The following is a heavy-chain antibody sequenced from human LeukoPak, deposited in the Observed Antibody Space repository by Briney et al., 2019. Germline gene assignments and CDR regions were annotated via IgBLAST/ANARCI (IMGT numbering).Heavy chain of an antibody. Sequence: SGGSLRLSCAASGSTFSSYWMSWVGQAPGKGLEWVANIKQDGSEKYYVDSVKGRFTTSRDNAKNSLYLQMNSLRAEDTAVYYCAREPYYYDSSGYYYDIFDYWGQGTLVTVSS. D-gene: IGHD3-22*01. CDR3: AREPYYYDSSGYYYDIFDY. J-gene: IGHJ4*02. CDR2: IKQDGSEK. V-gene: IGHV3-7*01. CDR1: GSTFSSYW.